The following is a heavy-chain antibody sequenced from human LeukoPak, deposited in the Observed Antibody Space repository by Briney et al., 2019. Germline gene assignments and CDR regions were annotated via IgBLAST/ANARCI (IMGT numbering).Heavy chain of an antibody. CDR3: ARGVLVGATRKFDY. D-gene: IGHD1-26*01. J-gene: IGHJ4*02. CDR1: GGSFSGYY. Sequence: SETLSLTCAVYGGSFSGYYWSWIRQPPGKGLEWVGEINHSGSANYNPSLKSRVTISVDTSKNQFSLKLSSVTAADTAVYYCARGVLVGATRKFDYWGQGTLVTGSS. CDR2: INHSGSA. V-gene: IGHV4-34*01.